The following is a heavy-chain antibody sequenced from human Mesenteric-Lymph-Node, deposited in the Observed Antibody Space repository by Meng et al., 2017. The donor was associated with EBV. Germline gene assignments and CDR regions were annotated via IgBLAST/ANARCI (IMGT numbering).Heavy chain of an antibody. CDR2: IYFSGST. CDR1: GGSISTGGYY. D-gene: IGHD1-26*01. CDR3: ARVDDSDSSHDN. Sequence: VQLQESGPGLVKPSQTLSLICTVSGGSISTGGYYWSWIRQTPGKGLEWIGNIYFSGSTHYNPSLKSRVTISVDTSKNQFSLSLRSVTAADTAVYFCARVDDSDSSHDNWGQGTLVTVSS. V-gene: IGHV4-30-4*01. J-gene: IGHJ4*02.